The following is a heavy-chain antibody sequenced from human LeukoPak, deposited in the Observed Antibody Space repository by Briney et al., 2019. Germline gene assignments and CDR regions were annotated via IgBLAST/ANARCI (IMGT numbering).Heavy chain of an antibody. J-gene: IGHJ4*02. V-gene: IGHV3-30*02. D-gene: IGHD6-6*01. CDR1: GFTFSSYG. CDR3: AKKYSSSRYYFDY. CDR2: IRYDGTNK. Sequence: PGGSLRLSCAASGFTFSSYGMHWVRQAPGKGLEWVAFIRYDGTNKYYADSVKGRFTISRDNSKNTLYLQVNSLRAEDTAVYYCAKKYSSSRYYFDYWGQGTLVTVSS.